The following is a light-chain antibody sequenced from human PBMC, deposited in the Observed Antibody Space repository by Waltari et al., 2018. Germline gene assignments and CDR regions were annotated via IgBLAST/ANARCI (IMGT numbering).Light chain of an antibody. CDR3: HQSTFLPFT. CDR1: QNIYSK. V-gene: IGKV6-21*01. Sequence: EIVVTQSPDFQSVTPKEKVTITCRASQNIYSKLHWYQKKPDQPPKLLIKYASQSLSGVPSRFSASGSVTDFTLTINGLEAEDAATYYCHQSTFLPFTFGQGTKLEIK. J-gene: IGKJ2*01. CDR2: YAS.